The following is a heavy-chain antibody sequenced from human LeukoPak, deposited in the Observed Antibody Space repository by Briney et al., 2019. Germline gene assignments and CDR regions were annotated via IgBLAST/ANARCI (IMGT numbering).Heavy chain of an antibody. V-gene: IGHV3-23*01. CDR1: GFTFSDYA. CDR3: AKGSAYYDILTGYSDY. J-gene: IGHJ4*02. CDR2: ISGGGGST. Sequence: GRSLRLSCAASGFTFSDYAMHWVRQAPGKGLEWVSAISGGGGSTYYADSVKGRFTISRDNSKNTLYLQMNSLRAEDTAVYYCAKGSAYYDILTGYSDYWGQGTLVTVSS. D-gene: IGHD3-9*01.